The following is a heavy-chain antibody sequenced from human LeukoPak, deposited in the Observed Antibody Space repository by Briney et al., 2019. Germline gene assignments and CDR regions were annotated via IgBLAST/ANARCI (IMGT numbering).Heavy chain of an antibody. J-gene: IGHJ4*02. D-gene: IGHD1-26*01. V-gene: IGHV4-39*07. Sequence: TSETLSLTCTVSGGSISGSSYFWGWIRQPPGKGLEWIGSIYYSGSTYYNPSLKSRVTISVDTSKNQFSLKLSSVTAADTAVYYCARDSGSYYESDYWGQGTLVTVSS. CDR3: ARDSGSYYESDY. CDR2: IYYSGST. CDR1: GGSISGSSYF.